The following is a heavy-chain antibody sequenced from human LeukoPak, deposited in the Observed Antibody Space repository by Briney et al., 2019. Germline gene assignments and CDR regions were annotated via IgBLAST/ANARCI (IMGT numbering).Heavy chain of an antibody. CDR3: ARSSRGGNARSSMDV. J-gene: IGHJ6*04. CDR1: GGSFSGYY. D-gene: IGHD4-23*01. CDR2: INHSGST. V-gene: IGHV4-34*01. Sequence: PSETLSLTCAVYGGSFSGYYWSWNRQPPGKGLEWIGEINHSGSTNYNPSLKSRVTISVDTSKNQFSLKLSSVTAADTAVYYCARSSRGGNARSSMDVWGKGTTVTVSS.